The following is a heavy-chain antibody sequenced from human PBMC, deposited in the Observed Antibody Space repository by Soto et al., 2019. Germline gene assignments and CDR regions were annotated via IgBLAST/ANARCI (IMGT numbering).Heavy chain of an antibody. V-gene: IGHV3-30*18. CDR1: GFTFSSYG. D-gene: IGHD5-12*01. CDR3: AKDGEYSGYDYPPVDY. Sequence: GGSLRLSCAASGFTFSSYGMHWVRQAPGKGLEWVAVISYDGSNKYYADSVKGRFTISRDNSKNTLYLQMNSLRAEDTAVYYCAKDGEYSGYDYPPVDYWGQGTLVTVSS. CDR2: ISYDGSNK. J-gene: IGHJ4*02.